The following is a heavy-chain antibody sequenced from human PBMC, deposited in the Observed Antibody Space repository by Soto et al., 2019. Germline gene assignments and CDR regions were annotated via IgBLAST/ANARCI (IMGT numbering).Heavy chain of an antibody. CDR1: GYTXTSYA. J-gene: IGHJ5*02. CDR2: INAGNGNT. V-gene: IGHV1-3*01. CDR3: AREGEEDIVVVPAANRWFDP. D-gene: IGHD2-2*01. Sequence: ASVKVSCKASGYTXTSYAMHWVRQAPGQRLEWMGWINAGNGNTKYSQKFQGRVTITRDTSASTAYMELSSLRSEDTAVYYCAREGEEDIVVVPAANRWFDPWGQGTLVTVSS.